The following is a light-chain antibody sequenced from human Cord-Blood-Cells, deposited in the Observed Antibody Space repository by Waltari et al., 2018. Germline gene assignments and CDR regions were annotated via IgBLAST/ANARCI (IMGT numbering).Light chain of an antibody. CDR1: SSDVGGYNY. Sequence: QSALTQPPSASGSPGQSVTISCTGTSSDVGGYNYVSWYQQHPGKAPKLMIYEVIKRPSGVPDRFSGSKSGNTASLTVAGLQAEDEADYYCSSYAGSNYVFGTGTKVTVL. J-gene: IGLJ1*01. CDR3: SSYAGSNYV. CDR2: EVI. V-gene: IGLV2-8*01.